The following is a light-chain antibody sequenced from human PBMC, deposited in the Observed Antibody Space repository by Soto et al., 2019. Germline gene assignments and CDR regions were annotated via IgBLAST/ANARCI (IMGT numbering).Light chain of an antibody. CDR1: QSISRN. CDR2: AAS. CDR3: KKSYTTASIT. V-gene: IGKV1-39*01. J-gene: IGKJ5*01. Sequence: DIQMTQSPSSLSASVGDRVTITCRASQSISRNLNWYQHKPGKAPKLLIYAASSLQNGVPSRFSGGGSGTEFTLSISSLQPEDFGTYYCKKSYTTASITFGQGTRLEIK.